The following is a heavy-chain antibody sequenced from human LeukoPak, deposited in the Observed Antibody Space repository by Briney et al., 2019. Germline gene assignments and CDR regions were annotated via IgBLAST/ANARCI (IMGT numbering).Heavy chain of an antibody. J-gene: IGHJ4*02. V-gene: IGHV3-21*01. Sequence: PGGSLRLSCAASGFTFSSYSMNWVRQAPGKGLEWVSSISSSSSYIYYADSVKGRFTISRDNAKNSLYLQMNSLRAEDTAVYYCARSKSSGWYSRVWGQGTLVTVSS. CDR3: ARSKSSGWYSRV. D-gene: IGHD6-19*01. CDR1: GFTFSSYS. CDR2: ISSSSSYI.